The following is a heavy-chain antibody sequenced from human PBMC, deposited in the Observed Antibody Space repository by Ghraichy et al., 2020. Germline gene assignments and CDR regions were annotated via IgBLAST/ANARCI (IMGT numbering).Heavy chain of an antibody. Sequence: SETLSLTCAVYGGSFSGYYWSWIRQPPGKGLEWIGEINHSGSTNYNPSLKSRVTISVDTSKNQFSLKLSSVTAADTAVYYCARGSGKQQLPYYWGQGTLVTVSS. D-gene: IGHD6-13*01. J-gene: IGHJ4*02. CDR1: GGSFSGYY. CDR3: ARGSGKQQLPYY. CDR2: INHSGST. V-gene: IGHV4-34*01.